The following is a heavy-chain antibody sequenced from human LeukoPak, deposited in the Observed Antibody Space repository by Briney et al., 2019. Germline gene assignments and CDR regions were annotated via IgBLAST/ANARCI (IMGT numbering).Heavy chain of an antibody. V-gene: IGHV1-2*02. D-gene: IGHD3-16*01. J-gene: IGHJ4*02. CDR1: GYTFTGNY. CDR3: VRDDYGY. CDR2: INPNSGGT. Sequence: GASVTVSCKASGYTFTGNYIHWVRQAPGQGLEWMGWINPNSGGTNYAQKFQGRVTMTRDTSISTAYMELSRVRSDDTAVYYCVRDDYGYWGQGTLVTVSS.